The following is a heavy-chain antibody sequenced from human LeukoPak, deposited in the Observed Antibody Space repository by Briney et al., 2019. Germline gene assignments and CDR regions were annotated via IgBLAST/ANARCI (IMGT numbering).Heavy chain of an antibody. D-gene: IGHD6-19*01. CDR3: AKVRDSSGWYTYFDY. V-gene: IGHV3-33*06. J-gene: IGHJ4*02. Sequence: GGSLRLSCAASGFTFSNHGMHWVRQAPGKGPEWVALIWYDGSNKYYGDSVKGRFTISRDNSKNTLYLQMNSLRAEDTAVYYCAKVRDSSGWYTYFDYWGQGTLVTVSS. CDR2: IWYDGSNK. CDR1: GFTFSNHG.